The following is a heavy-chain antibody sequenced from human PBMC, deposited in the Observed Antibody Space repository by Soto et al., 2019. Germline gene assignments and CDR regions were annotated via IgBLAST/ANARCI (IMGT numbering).Heavy chain of an antibody. D-gene: IGHD3-10*01. CDR2: MNPNSGNT. CDR3: ARVVTMVRGVIITGDFELLYYFDY. V-gene: IGHV1-8*01. J-gene: IGHJ4*02. Sequence: GASVKVSCKASGYTFTSYDINWVRQATGQGLEWMGWMNPNSGNTGYAQKFQGRVTMTRNTSISTAYMELSSLRSEDTAVYYCARVVTMVRGVIITGDFELLYYFDYWGQGTLVTVSS. CDR1: GYTFTSYD.